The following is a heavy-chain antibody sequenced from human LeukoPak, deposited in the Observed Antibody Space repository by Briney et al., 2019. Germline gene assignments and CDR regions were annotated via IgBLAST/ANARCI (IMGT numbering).Heavy chain of an antibody. Sequence: ASVKVSCKSSGYTFTSYFIHWVRQAPGQGLEWMGIINPSGGSTSYAQKFQGRVTMTRDTSTSTAYMELRSLRSDDTAVYYCARQDEYNLNEVYYFDYWGQGILVTVSS. D-gene: IGHD1-20*01. CDR3: ARQDEYNLNEVYYFDY. V-gene: IGHV1-46*01. CDR1: GYTFTSYF. J-gene: IGHJ4*02. CDR2: INPSGGST.